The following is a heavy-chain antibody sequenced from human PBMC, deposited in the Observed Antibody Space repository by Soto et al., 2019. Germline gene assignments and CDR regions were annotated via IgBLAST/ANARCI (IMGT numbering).Heavy chain of an antibody. CDR1: GGSISSGGYY. V-gene: IGHV4-31*03. D-gene: IGHD3-3*01. CDR3: ARGVTVFGLVSRFWFDP. J-gene: IGHJ5*02. Sequence: PSETLSLTCTVSGGSISSGGYYWSWIRHHPGKGLEWIGYIYYSGSTYYNPSLKSRVTISVDTSKNQFSLKLSSVTAADTAVYCCARGVTVFGLVSRFWFDPWGQGTVVTVST. CDR2: IYYSGST.